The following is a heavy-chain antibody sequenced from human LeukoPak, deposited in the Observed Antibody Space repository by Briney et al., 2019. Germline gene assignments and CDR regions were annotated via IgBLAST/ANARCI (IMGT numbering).Heavy chain of an antibody. CDR2: IYTSGGT. Sequence: PSQTLSLTCTVSGGSISSGSYYWSWIRQPAGKGLEWIGRIYTSGGTNYNPSPKSRVTISVDTSKNQFSLKLSSVTAADAAVYYCARRDICGGDCKNDAFDIWGQGTMVTVSS. D-gene: IGHD2-21*02. CDR3: ARRDICGGDCKNDAFDI. J-gene: IGHJ3*02. CDR1: GGSISSGSYY. V-gene: IGHV4-61*02.